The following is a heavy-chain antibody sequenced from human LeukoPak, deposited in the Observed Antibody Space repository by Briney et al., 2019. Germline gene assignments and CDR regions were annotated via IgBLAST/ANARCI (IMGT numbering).Heavy chain of an antibody. CDR3: AKEIDGFDV. V-gene: IGHV3-74*01. CDR2: IRFDGGDT. CDR1: GFTLNNYW. Sequence: GGSLRLSCAASGFTLNNYWMHGVLQAPGMGLVWVSSIRFDGGDTAYAGSAKGRFTISRDNAKNTMFLQMNNLRAEDTAVYYCAKEIDGFDVWGQGTLVTVSS. J-gene: IGHJ3*01.